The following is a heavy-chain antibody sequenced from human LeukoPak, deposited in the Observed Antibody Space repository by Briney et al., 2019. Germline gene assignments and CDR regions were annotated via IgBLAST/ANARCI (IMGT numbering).Heavy chain of an antibody. Sequence: GGSLRLSCAAPGFTFSSYAMHWVPQAPGKGLEWVAVISHDGSNKYYADSVKGRFTNYRDNSKNTLYLQMNSLRAEDTAVYYCARDRARVFDYWGQGTRVTVSS. J-gene: IGHJ4*02. CDR1: GFTFSSYA. V-gene: IGHV3-30*04. D-gene: IGHD5-12*01. CDR3: ARDRARVFDY. CDR2: ISHDGSNK.